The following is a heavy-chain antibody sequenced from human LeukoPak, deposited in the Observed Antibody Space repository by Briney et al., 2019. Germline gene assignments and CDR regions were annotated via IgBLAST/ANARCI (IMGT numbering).Heavy chain of an antibody. D-gene: IGHD3-3*01. CDR3: ARPPSDFLNGFYTFQH. Sequence: ASVKVSCKASGYTFTSYAMNWVRQAPGQGLEWMGWINTNTGNPTYAQGFTGRFVFYLDTSVSTAYLQISSLKAEDTAVYYCARPPSDFLNGFYTFQHWGQGTLVTVSS. CDR1: GYTFTSYA. CDR2: INTNTGNP. V-gene: IGHV7-4-1*02. J-gene: IGHJ1*01.